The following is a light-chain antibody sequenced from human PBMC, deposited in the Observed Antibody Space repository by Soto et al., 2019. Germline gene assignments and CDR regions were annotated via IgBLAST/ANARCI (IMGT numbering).Light chain of an antibody. CDR2: DVS. CDR1: SSDVGGYNY. J-gene: IGLJ1*01. CDR3: CSHAASYTYV. V-gene: IGLV2-11*01. Sequence: QSVLTQPRSVSGSHGQSVTMSFTRTSSDVGGYNYVSWYQQRPGKAPKLMIYDVSRRPSGVPGRFSGSKSGNTASLTISGLQAEDEAEYFCCSHAASYTYVFGPGTKVTVL.